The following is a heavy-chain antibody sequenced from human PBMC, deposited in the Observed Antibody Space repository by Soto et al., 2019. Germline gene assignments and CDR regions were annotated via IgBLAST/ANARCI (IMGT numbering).Heavy chain of an antibody. V-gene: IGHV1-18*01. Sequence: ASVKVSCKASGYSFTTSGITWVRQAPGQGLEWMGWISTYNGNTNYAQKLQDRVTLTTDTSTSTAYMELRSLRSDDTAIYYCARRLYGDYDYWGRGTLVTVSS. CDR3: ARRLYGDYDY. CDR1: GYSFTTSG. D-gene: IGHD4-17*01. J-gene: IGHJ4*02. CDR2: ISTYNGNT.